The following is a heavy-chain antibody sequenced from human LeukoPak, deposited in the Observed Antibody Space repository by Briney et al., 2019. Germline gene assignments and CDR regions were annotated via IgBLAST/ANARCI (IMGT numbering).Heavy chain of an antibody. J-gene: IGHJ6*04. V-gene: IGHV5-51*01. CDR3: ARHIEGPYSSGWYNYYYGMDV. Sequence: PGESLKISCKGSGYSFTNYWIAWVRQVPGKGLEWMGIIYPGDSDIRYSPSFQGQVTISADKCISTAYLQWSSLKASDTAMYYCARHIEGPYSSGWYNYYYGMDVWGKGTTVTVSS. CDR2: IYPGDSDI. D-gene: IGHD6-19*01. CDR1: GYSFTNYW.